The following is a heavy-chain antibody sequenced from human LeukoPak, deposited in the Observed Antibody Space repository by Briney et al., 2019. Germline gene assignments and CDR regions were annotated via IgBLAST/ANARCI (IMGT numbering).Heavy chain of an antibody. CDR2: IIPIFGTA. V-gene: IGHV1-69*13. J-gene: IGHJ6*02. Sequence: ASVKVSCKASGGTFSSYAISWVRQAPGQGLEWMGGIIPIFGTANYAQKFQGRVTITADESMSTAYMELSSLRSEDTAVYYCATYYDSSGYYSYYYYGMDVWGQGTTVTVSS. CDR1: GGTFSSYA. D-gene: IGHD3-22*01. CDR3: ATYYDSSGYYSYYYYGMDV.